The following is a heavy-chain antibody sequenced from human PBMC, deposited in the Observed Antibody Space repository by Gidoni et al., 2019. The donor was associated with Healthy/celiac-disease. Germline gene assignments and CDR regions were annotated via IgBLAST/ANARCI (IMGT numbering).Heavy chain of an antibody. CDR1: GYTFTGYY. CDR2: INPNSGGT. J-gene: IGHJ6*02. Sequence: KVSCKASGYTFTGYYMHWVRQAPGQGLEWMGWINPNSGGTNYAQKFQGRVTMTRDTSISTAYMELSRLRSDDTAVYYCATTLLVPAVDYGMDVWGQGTTVTVSS. CDR3: ATTLLVPAVDYGMDV. D-gene: IGHD2-2*01. V-gene: IGHV1-2*02.